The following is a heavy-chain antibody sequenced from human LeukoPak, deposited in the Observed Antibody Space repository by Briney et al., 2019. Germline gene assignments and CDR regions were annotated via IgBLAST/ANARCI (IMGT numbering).Heavy chain of an antibody. J-gene: IGHJ4*02. Sequence: PGGSLRLSCAACGFTLRSYGMHWVRQAPGKGREGVAFIRYDGSNKYYADSVKGRFTISRDNSKNTLYLQMNSLRAEDTAVYYCAKGFDWGQGTLVTVSS. CDR3: AKGFD. CDR2: IRYDGSNK. CDR1: GFTLRSYG. V-gene: IGHV3-30*02.